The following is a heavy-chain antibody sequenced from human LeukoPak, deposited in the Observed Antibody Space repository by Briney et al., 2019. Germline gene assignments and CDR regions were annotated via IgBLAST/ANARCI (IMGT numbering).Heavy chain of an antibody. CDR3: ASHESEIDC. V-gene: IGHV3-74*01. Sequence: GGSRRLSCAAAGFTFSNYWMHWVRQAPGKGLVWVSRINSDGSSTSYADSVRGRFTISRDKAKNTLYLQMNSLRAEDTAVYYCASHESEIDCWGQGTLVTVSS. J-gene: IGHJ4*02. CDR1: GFTFSNYW. CDR2: INSDGSST.